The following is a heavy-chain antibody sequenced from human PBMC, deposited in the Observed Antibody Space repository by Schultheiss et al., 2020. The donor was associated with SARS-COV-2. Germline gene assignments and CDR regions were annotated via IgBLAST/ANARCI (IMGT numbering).Heavy chain of an antibody. CDR3: ARGRGVAASHFFDY. J-gene: IGHJ4*02. Sequence: SQTLSLTCTVSGGSISSYYWSWIRQPPGKGLEWIGRIYTSGSTNYNPSLKSRVTISVDRSKNQFSLKLSSVTAADTAVYYCARGRGVAASHFFDYWGQGTLVTVSS. CDR1: GGSISSYY. D-gene: IGHD6-6*01. CDR2: IYTSGST. V-gene: IGHV4-4*07.